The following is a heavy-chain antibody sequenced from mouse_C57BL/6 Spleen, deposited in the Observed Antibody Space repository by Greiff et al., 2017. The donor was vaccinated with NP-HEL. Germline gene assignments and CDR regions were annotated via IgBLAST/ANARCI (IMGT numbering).Heavy chain of an antibody. Sequence: VKLQQSGPELVKPGASVKISCKASGYAFSSSWMNWVKQRPGKGLEWIGRIYPGDGDTNYNGKFKGKATLTADKSSSTAYMQLSSLTSEDSAVYFCARNPPSGGFAYWGQGTLVTVSA. J-gene: IGHJ3*01. CDR3: ARNPPSGGFAY. V-gene: IGHV1-82*01. CDR1: GYAFSSSW. CDR2: IYPGDGDT.